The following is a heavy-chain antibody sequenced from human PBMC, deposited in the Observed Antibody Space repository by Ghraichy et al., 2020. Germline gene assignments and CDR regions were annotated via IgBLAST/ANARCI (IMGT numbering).Heavy chain of an antibody. CDR1: GFTFSSYA. Sequence: GGSLRLSCAASGFTFSSYAMHWVRQAPGKGLEWVAVISYDGSNKYYADSVKGRFTISRDNSKNTLYLQMNSLRAEDTAVYYCARDIRKTGDVEYQFDYWGQGTLVTVSS. CDR2: ISYDGSNK. V-gene: IGHV3-30-3*01. CDR3: ARDIRKTGDVEYQFDY. J-gene: IGHJ4*02. D-gene: IGHD7-27*01.